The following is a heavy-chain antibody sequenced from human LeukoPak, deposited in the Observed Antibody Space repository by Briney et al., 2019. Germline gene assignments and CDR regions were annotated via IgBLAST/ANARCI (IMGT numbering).Heavy chain of an antibody. CDR2: TYRSVST. CDR3: ARGTYGYYMDV. V-gene: IGHV4-38-2*02. J-gene: IGHJ6*04. D-gene: IGHD3-22*01. Sequence: SEPLSLTCSGSNYSISNSLYWGWLRQPPGKGLEWLRSTYRSVSTFYNPSLKSRVTISLDTSKKQFSLKLSSVTAADRAVYFWARGTYGYYMDVCGKGTTVTV. CDR1: NYSISNSLY.